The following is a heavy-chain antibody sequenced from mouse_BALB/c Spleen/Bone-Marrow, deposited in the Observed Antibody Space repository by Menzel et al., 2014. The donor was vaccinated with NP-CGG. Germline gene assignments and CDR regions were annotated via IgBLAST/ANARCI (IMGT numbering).Heavy chain of an antibody. J-gene: IGHJ4*01. D-gene: IGHD1-1*01. CDR2: ISSGGSYT. Sequence: EVQLVESGGGLVKPGGSLKLSCAASGFTFXSYAMSWVRQSPEKRLEWVAEISSGGSYTYYPDTVTGRFTISRDNAKNTLYLEMSSLRSEDTAMYYCARDYYGSSYAMDYWGQGTSVTVSS. V-gene: IGHV5-9-4*01. CDR1: GFTFXSYA. CDR3: ARDYYGSSYAMDY.